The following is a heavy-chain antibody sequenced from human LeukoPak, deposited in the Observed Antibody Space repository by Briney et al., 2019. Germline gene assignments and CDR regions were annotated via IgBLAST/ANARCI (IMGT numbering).Heavy chain of an antibody. Sequence: SETLSLTCTVSSYSISSGFYWGWIRQPPGKGLEWIGSIHHSGSTYYSPSLKSRLTISVGTSKNQFSLMLTSVTAADTAVYYCARDPRFSPFDYWGQGTLVTVSS. CDR2: IHHSGST. V-gene: IGHV4-38-2*02. CDR1: SYSISSGFY. CDR3: ARDPRFSPFDY. J-gene: IGHJ4*02.